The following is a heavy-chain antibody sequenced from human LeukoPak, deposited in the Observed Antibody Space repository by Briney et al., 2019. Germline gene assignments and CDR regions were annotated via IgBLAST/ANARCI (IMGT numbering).Heavy chain of an antibody. CDR1: GGTFSSYA. CDR3: AGGSPTIEYFDY. J-gene: IGHJ4*02. Sequence: SVKVSCKASGGTFSSYAISWVRQAPGQGLEWMGGIIPIFGTANYAQKFQGRVTITTDESTSTAYMELSSLRSEDTAVYYCAGGSPTIEYFDYWGQGTLVTVSS. V-gene: IGHV1-69*05. D-gene: IGHD3-10*01. CDR2: IIPIFGTA.